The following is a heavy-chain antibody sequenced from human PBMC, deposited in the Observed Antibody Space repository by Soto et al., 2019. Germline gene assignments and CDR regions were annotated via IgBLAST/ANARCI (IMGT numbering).Heavy chain of an antibody. CDR3: ATRYCTNGVCSSPDYYYGMDV. J-gene: IGHJ6*02. D-gene: IGHD2-8*01. CDR1: GYTFTSYY. CDR2: INPSGGST. V-gene: IGHV1-46*01. Sequence: QVQLVQSGAEVKKPGASVKVSCKASGYTFTSYYMHWVRQAPGQGLEWMGIINPSGGSTSYAQKFQGRVTMTRDTSTSTVYMALSSLRSEDTAVYYCATRYCTNGVCSSPDYYYGMDVWGQGTTVTVSS.